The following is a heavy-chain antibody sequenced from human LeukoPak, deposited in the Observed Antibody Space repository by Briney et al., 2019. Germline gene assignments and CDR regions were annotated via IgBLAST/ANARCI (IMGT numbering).Heavy chain of an antibody. CDR2: INWNGGST. V-gene: IGHV3-20*04. J-gene: IGHJ3*02. Sequence: GGSLRLSCAASGFTFDDYGMSWVRQAPGKGLEWVSGINWNGGSTVYADSVKGRFTISRDNAKNSLYLQMNSLRAEDTALYYCARVRLRWSQGWISAFDIWGQGTMVTVSS. D-gene: IGHD4-23*01. CDR1: GFTFDDYG. CDR3: ARVRLRWSQGWISAFDI.